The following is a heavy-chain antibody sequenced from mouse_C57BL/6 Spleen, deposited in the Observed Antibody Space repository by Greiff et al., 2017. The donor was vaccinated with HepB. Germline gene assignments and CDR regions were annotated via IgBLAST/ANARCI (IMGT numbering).Heavy chain of an antibody. CDR3: ASASLAY. CDR2: IDPSDSYT. V-gene: IGHV1-69*01. D-gene: IGHD6-1*01. Sequence: VQLQQSGAELVMPGASVKLSCKASGYTFTSYWMHWVKQRPGHGLEWIGEIDPSDSYTNYNQKFKGKSTLTVDNSSSTAYMQLSSLTSEDSAVYYCASASLAYWGQGTLVTVAA. CDR1: GYTFTSYW. J-gene: IGHJ3*01.